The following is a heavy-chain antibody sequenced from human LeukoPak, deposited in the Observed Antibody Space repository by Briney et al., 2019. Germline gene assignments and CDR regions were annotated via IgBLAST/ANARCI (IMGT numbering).Heavy chain of an antibody. J-gene: IGHJ5*02. CDR1: GYGFSNYW. CDR3: ARRYYHSSEFDP. Sequence: GESLKISCKASGYGFSNYWIGWVRQLPGKGLEWRGFIYPTDSTTRYSPSFQGQVTISADKSSRTPSLQCISLKASDTAIYYCARRYYHSSEFDPWGQGTLVTVSS. CDR2: IYPTDSTT. D-gene: IGHD3-22*01. V-gene: IGHV5-51*01.